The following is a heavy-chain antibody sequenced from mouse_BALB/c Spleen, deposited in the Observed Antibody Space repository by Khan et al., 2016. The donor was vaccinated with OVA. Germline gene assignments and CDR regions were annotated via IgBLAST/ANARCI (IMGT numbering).Heavy chain of an antibody. V-gene: IGHV3-2*02. D-gene: IGHD1-1*01. J-gene: IGHJ2*01. Sequence: EVKLLESGPGLVKPSQSLSLTCTVTGYSITSDYAWNWIRQFPGNKLEWMGYISYSGNTNYNPSLKSRISITRDTSKNQFFLQLNSVTTEDTATDYGARVYGGDFDYWGQGTTLTVSS. CDR1: GYSITSDYA. CDR2: ISYSGNT. CDR3: ARVYGGDFDY.